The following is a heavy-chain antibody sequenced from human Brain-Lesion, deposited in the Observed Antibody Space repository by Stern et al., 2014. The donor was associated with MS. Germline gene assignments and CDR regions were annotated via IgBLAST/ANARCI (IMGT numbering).Heavy chain of an antibody. D-gene: IGHD2-15*01. J-gene: IGHJ5*02. CDR1: GGSVSSTSYA. V-gene: IGHV4-39*01. CDR3: AGEEDIRYCSGGSCTGNWFDP. CDR2: IYYSGNT. Sequence: QLQLQESGPGLVKPSETLSLTCTVAGGSVSSTSYAWAWIRPPPGKGLEWIGTIYYSGNTYYSPSLKSRLTISRDTTKNQFSIQLGSVTAADTAVYYCAGEEDIRYCSGGSCTGNWFDPWGQGTLVTVSS.